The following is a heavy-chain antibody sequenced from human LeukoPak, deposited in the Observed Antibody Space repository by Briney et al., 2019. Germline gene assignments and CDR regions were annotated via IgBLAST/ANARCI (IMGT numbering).Heavy chain of an antibody. V-gene: IGHV3-21*01. D-gene: IGHD3-16*02. CDR3: ARDDDYVWGSYRLYYYGMDV. Sequence: GRSLRLSCAASGFTFSSYSMNWVRQAPGKGLEWVSSISSSSSYIYYADSVKGRFTISRDNAKNSLYLQMNSLRAEDTAVYYCARDDDYVWGSYRLYYYGMDVWGQGTTVTVSS. CDR2: ISSSSSYI. J-gene: IGHJ6*02. CDR1: GFTFSSYS.